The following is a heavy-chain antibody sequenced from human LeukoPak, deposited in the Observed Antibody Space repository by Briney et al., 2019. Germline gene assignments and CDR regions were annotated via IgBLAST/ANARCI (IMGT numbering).Heavy chain of an antibody. CDR3: AIDPNWGSHS. Sequence: GGSLRLSCAASGFTFSTYTMYWVRHPPGKRLEWVSIIGNNGGGIHYADSVKGRFTISRDNFKNALYLQMNSLRVEDTAVYYCAIDPNWGSHSWGQGVLVTVSS. D-gene: IGHD7-27*01. CDR2: IGNNGGGI. CDR1: GFTFSTYT. J-gene: IGHJ4*02. V-gene: IGHV3-23*01.